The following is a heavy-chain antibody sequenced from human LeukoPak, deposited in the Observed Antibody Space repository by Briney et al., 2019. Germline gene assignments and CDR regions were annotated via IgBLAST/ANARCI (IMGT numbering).Heavy chain of an antibody. CDR3: ARRRGSSSSDY. CDR1: GFTFSSYW. D-gene: IGHD6-13*01. CDR2: VKQDGGEK. Sequence: PGGSLRLSCAASGFTFSSYWMSWVRQAPGKGLEWVANVKQDGGEKYYVDSVKGRFTISRDNAKNSLYLQMNSLRAEDTAVYYCARRRGSSSSDYWGQGTLVTVSS. J-gene: IGHJ4*02. V-gene: IGHV3-7*01.